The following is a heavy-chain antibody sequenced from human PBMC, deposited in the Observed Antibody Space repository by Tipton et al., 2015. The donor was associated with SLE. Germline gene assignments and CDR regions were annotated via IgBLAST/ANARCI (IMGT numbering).Heavy chain of an antibody. D-gene: IGHD6-13*01. CDR2: IYYSGST. CDR3: ARQGAAAGPGGFDY. Sequence: LRLSCTVSGGSISSSSYYWGWIRQPPGKGLEWIGSIYYSGSTYYNPSLKSRVTISVDTSKNQFSLKLSSVTAADTAVYYCARQGAAAGPGGFDYWGQGTLVTVSS. V-gene: IGHV4-39*07. J-gene: IGHJ4*02. CDR1: GGSISSSSYY.